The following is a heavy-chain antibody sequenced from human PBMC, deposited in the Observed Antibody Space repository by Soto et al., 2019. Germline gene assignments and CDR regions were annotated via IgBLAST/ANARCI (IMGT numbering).Heavy chain of an antibody. D-gene: IGHD3-10*01. Sequence: ASVKVSCKASGYTFTSYYIHWVRQAPGQGLEWMGIINPSGGSTSYAQKFQGRVTMTRDTSTSTVYMELSSLRSEDTAVYYCARDQMVYGSGSYGYYYGMDVWGKGTTVTVSS. CDR3: ARDQMVYGSGSYGYYYGMDV. CDR2: INPSGGST. CDR1: GYTFTSYY. J-gene: IGHJ6*04. V-gene: IGHV1-46*01.